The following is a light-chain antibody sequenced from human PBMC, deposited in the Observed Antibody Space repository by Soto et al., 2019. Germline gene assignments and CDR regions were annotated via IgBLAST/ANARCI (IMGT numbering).Light chain of an antibody. CDR3: QSYDSSLSSGV. V-gene: IGLV1-40*01. CDR1: SSNIGAGYD. CDR2: GNS. Sequence: QSVLTQPPSVSGAPGQRVTISCTGSSSNIGAGYDVHWYQQLPGTAPKLLIYGNSNRPSGVPDRFSGSKSGTSASLAITGLQAEDEAEYYGQSYDSSLSSGVFGGGTKLPVL. J-gene: IGLJ2*01.